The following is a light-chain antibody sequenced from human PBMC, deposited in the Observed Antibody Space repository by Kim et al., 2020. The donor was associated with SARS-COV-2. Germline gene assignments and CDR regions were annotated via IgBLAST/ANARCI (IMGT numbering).Light chain of an antibody. CDR2: DVS. Sequence: GQSINISCTGTSGDVGGYNYVSWYQQHPGNAPKLMIYDVSKRPSGVSNRFSGSKSGNTASLTISGLQAEDEADYYCSSYTSSSTVVFGGGTQLTVL. J-gene: IGLJ2*01. CDR3: SSYTSSSTVV. V-gene: IGLV2-14*04. CDR1: SGDVGGYNY.